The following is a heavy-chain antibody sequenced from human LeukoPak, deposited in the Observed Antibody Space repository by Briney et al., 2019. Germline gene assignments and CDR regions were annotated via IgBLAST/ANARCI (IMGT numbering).Heavy chain of an antibody. CDR2: ISSISSHI. Sequence: GGSLRLSCAASGLTFSSYNMNWVRQAPGKGLEWVSSISSISSHIYYADSVKGRFTISRDNAKNSLYLQMNSLRAEDTAVYYCAREWGYCSGGRCFSDYWGQGTLVTVSS. CDR1: GLTFSSYN. V-gene: IGHV3-21*01. J-gene: IGHJ4*02. D-gene: IGHD2-15*01. CDR3: AREWGYCSGGRCFSDY.